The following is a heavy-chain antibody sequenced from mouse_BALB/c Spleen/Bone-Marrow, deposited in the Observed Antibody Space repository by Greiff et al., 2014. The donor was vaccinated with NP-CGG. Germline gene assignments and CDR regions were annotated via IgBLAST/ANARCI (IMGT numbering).Heavy chain of an antibody. Sequence: EVQLLQSGAELVKPGASVKLSCKTSGYTFTEDTMYWVKQSHGKSLEWIGVINPSNGGTTFKQKFKNKATLTVDKSSSTAYMELRSLTSEDSAVYYCARDGNYPFAYWGQGTLVTVSA. CDR1: GYTFTEDT. V-gene: IGHV1-18*01. D-gene: IGHD2-1*01. CDR2: INPSNGGT. J-gene: IGHJ4*01. CDR3: ARDGNYPFAY.